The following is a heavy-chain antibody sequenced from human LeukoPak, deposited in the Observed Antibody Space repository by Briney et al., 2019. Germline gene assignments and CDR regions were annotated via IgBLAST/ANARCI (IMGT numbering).Heavy chain of an antibody. V-gene: IGHV1-46*01. D-gene: IGHD2-8*01. CDR1: GYPFTTYD. Sequence: ASLRLSFKASGYPFTTYDIHSVPQAPGQPREWMGVINPSGGGTSYAQKFQGRVTMTRETSTSTVYMDLRSLRSEDTAVYFCARDMLAVPSDWFDPWGPGTLVTVSS. CDR3: ARDMLAVPSDWFDP. J-gene: IGHJ5*02. CDR2: INPSGGGT.